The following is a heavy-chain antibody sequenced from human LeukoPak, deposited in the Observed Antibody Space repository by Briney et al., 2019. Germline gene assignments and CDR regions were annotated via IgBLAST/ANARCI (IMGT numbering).Heavy chain of an antibody. CDR3: ARHAGFGSGYYHDAFDI. CDR2: IYYSGST. Sequence: PSETLSLTCTVSGDSINDYYWSWIRQPPGNRLEWIGWIYYSGSTMYSPSLESRVTISLDTSRTQFSLELNSVTAADAAVYYCARHAGFGSGYYHDAFDIWGEGSMVIVSS. D-gene: IGHD3-22*01. CDR1: GDSINDYY. J-gene: IGHJ3*02. V-gene: IGHV4-59*08.